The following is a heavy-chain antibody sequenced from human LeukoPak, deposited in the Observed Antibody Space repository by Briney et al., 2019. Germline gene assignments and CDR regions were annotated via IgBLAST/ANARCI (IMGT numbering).Heavy chain of an antibody. J-gene: IGHJ5*02. V-gene: IGHV4-34*01. Sequence: PSETLSLTCTVSGGSISSYYWSWIRQPPGKGLEWIGEINHSGSTNYNPSLKSRVTISVDTSKNQFSLKLSSVTAADTAVYYCARGRGIGKAARVDPWGQGTLVTVSS. CDR2: INHSGST. CDR1: GGSISSYY. CDR3: ARGRGIGKAARVDP. D-gene: IGHD6-6*01.